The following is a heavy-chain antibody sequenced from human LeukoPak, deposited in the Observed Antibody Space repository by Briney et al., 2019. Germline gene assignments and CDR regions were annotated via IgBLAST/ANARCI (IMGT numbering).Heavy chain of an antibody. D-gene: IGHD4-17*01. V-gene: IGHV3-33*01. J-gene: IGHJ5*02. CDR3: ARGLYGDYLQANWFDP. Sequence: GGSLRLSCAASGFTFSSYGMHWVRQAPGKGLEWVAVIWYDGSNKYYADSVKGRFTISRDNSKNTLYLQMNSLRAEDTAVYYCARGLYGDYLQANWFDPWGQGTLVTVSS. CDR1: GFTFSSYG. CDR2: IWYDGSNK.